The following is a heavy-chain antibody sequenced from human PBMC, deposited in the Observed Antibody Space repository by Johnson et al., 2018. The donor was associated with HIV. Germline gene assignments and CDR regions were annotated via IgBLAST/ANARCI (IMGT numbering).Heavy chain of an antibody. Sequence: QVQLVESGGGVVQPGRSLRLSCAASGFTFSSYGMHWVRQAPGKGLEWVAVIWFDGSIKYYADSVKGRFTISRDNSKNTLYLQMNSLRAEDTAVYYCARGDADWNDMMAFDMWGQGTMVTVSP. CDR2: IWFDGSIK. V-gene: IGHV3-33*01. J-gene: IGHJ3*02. CDR3: ARGDADWNDMMAFDM. CDR1: GFTFSSYG. D-gene: IGHD1-1*01.